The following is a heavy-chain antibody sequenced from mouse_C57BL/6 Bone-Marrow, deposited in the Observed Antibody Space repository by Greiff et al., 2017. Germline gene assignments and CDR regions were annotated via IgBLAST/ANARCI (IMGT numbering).Heavy chain of an antibody. CDR1: GYAFSSYW. V-gene: IGHV1-80*01. CDR2: IFPGDGDT. J-gene: IGHJ3*01. Sequence: QVQLKESGAELVKPGASVKISCKASGYAFSSYWMNWVNQRPGKGLEWIGQIFPGDGDTNYNGKFKGKATMTADKSSSTAYMQRSSLTSEDAAVYFCARGAYWGQGTLVTVSA. CDR3: ARGAY.